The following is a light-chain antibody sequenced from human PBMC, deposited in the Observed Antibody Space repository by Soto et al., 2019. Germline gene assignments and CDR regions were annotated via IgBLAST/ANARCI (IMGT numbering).Light chain of an antibody. CDR1: QSIDTW. Sequence: AFQMTQSPSTLSASVGDRVTITCRASQSIDTWLAWYQQKPGQAPKLLIYAASSLQSGVPSRFSGSGSGTDFTLTISSLQPEDFATYYCLQDYNYPWTFGQGTKVDI. J-gene: IGKJ1*01. CDR2: AAS. CDR3: LQDYNYPWT. V-gene: IGKV1-6*01.